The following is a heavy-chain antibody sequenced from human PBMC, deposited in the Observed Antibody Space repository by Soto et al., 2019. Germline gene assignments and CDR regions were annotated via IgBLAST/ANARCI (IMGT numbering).Heavy chain of an antibody. J-gene: IGHJ3*02. V-gene: IGHV5-51*01. CDR1: GDSFTIYG. Sequence: PVESVTIFCKVSGDSFTIYGIGWVLQMPGKGLEWIGILYPGDSDNRYSPSFQGQVTISADKSISTAYLQWSSLKASDTAMYYCARPDLYCVGDCYAFDIWGQGTMVTV. CDR3: ARPDLYCVGDCYAFDI. D-gene: IGHD2-21*02. CDR2: LYPGDSDN.